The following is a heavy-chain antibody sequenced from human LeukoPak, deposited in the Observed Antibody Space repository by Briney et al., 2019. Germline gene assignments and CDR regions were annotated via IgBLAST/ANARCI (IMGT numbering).Heavy chain of an antibody. CDR2: ISSSSSYT. V-gene: IGHV3-11*06. J-gene: IGHJ4*02. Sequence: GGSLRLSCAASGFTFSDYYMSWIRQAPGKGLEWVSYISSSSSYTNYADSVKGRFTISRDNSKNTLYLQMSSLRAEDTAVYYCVKDYDILTGYFDYWGQGTLVTVSS. CDR3: VKDYDILTGYFDY. D-gene: IGHD3-9*01. CDR1: GFTFSDYY.